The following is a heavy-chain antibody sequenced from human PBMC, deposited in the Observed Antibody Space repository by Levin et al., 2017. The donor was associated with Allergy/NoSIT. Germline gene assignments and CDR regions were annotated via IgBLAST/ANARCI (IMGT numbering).Heavy chain of an antibody. Sequence: PGGSLRLSCAASGFTFSSYSMNWVRQAPGKGLEWVSYISSSSSTIYYADSVKGRFTISRDNAKNSLYLQMNSLRAEDTAVYYGARGRSSTWLTFDYWGQGTLVTVSS. CDR3: ARGRSSTWLTFDY. V-gene: IGHV3-48*01. J-gene: IGHJ4*02. D-gene: IGHD6-13*01. CDR1: GFTFSSYS. CDR2: ISSSSSTI.